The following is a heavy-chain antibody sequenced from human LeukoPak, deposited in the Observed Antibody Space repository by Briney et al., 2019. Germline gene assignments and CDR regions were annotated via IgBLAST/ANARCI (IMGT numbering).Heavy chain of an antibody. CDR3: ARERNLAAAGYLFES. D-gene: IGHD6-13*01. Sequence: SETLSLTCTVSGGSISGNYWTWIRQPAGKGLEWIGRIYSSGTTNNNPSLKSRVSLSVDTSKNQLSLNLSSLAAADTAVYFCARERNLAAAGYLFESWGQGTLVAVSS. CDR2: IYSSGTT. V-gene: IGHV4-4*07. CDR1: GGSISGNY. J-gene: IGHJ4*02.